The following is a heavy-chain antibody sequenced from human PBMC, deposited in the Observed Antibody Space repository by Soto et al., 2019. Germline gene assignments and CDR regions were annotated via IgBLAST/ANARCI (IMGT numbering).Heavy chain of an antibody. CDR1: GGSINSYY. V-gene: IGHV4-59*01. J-gene: IGHJ5*02. D-gene: IGHD1-26*01. Sequence: QVQLQESGPGLVKVSETLSLTCTVSGGSINSYYWSWIRQPPGKGLEWVADIDYSGRTNYNPSLKSRLTRSGDTSTKQFALKVRSVTAADTAVDYGAREIRLVGVTGWFDPWGQGTLATVSS. CDR2: IDYSGRT. CDR3: AREIRLVGVTGWFDP.